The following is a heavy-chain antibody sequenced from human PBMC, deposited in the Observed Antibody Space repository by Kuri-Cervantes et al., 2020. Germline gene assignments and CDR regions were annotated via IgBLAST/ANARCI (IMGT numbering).Heavy chain of an antibody. D-gene: IGHD4-11*01. CDR2: INVGYGNT. CDR1: GGTFSSYA. Sequence: ASVKVSCKASGGTFSSYAISWVRQAPGQRLEWMGWINVGYGNTKYSQKFQGRVTITRDTSASTAYMDLSSLRSEDTAVYYCARESSNYALDYWGQGTLVTVSS. J-gene: IGHJ4*02. CDR3: ARESSNYALDY. V-gene: IGHV1-3*01.